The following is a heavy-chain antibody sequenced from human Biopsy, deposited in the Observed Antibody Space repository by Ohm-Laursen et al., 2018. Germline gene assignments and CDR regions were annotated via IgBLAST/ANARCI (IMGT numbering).Heavy chain of an antibody. CDR2: IYGGGSPV. J-gene: IGHJ3*01. CDR3: ARLNSGTYDASDL. D-gene: IGHD1-26*01. Sequence: LSLSCAASGFAFNLYEMNWVRQAPGKGMEWISYIYGGGSPVSYADSVKGRFTISRDNAQSSLYLHMNSLRAEDTAVYYCARLNSGTYDASDLWGQGTMVIVSS. V-gene: IGHV3-48*03. CDR1: GFAFNLYE.